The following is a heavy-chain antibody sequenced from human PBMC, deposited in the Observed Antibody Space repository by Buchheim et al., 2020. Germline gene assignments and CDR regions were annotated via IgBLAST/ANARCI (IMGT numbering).Heavy chain of an antibody. CDR3: ARGSHASVWR. CDR2: TYYRSKWYT. CDR1: GDSVSSNSAA. V-gene: IGHV6-1*01. Sequence: QVQLQQSGPGLVKPSQTLSLTCGISGDSVSSNSAAWSWIRQSPSRGLEWLGRTYYRSKWYTVFEVSVKSRITINADTFKNQISLQLNSVTPEDTAVYYCARGSHASVWRWGQGTL. D-gene: IGHD6-19*01. J-gene: IGHJ4*02.